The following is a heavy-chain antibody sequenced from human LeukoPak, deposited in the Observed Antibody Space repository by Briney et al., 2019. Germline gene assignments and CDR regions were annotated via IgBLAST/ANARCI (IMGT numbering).Heavy chain of an antibody. J-gene: IGHJ3*02. Sequence: RPGGSLRLSCAASGFTFSSYSMNWVRQPPGKGLEWVSSISSSSTYIYDADSLKGRFTISRDNAKKSLSLQKNSLRAEDTAVYYWARDTHCSITSCYIAFDSWGQGTMVTVS. V-gene: IGHV3-21*01. CDR1: GFTFSSYS. CDR3: ARDTHCSITSCYIAFDS. D-gene: IGHD2-2*02. CDR2: ISSSSTYI.